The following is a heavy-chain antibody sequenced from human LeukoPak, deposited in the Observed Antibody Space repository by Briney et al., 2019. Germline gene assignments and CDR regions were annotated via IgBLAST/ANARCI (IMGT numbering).Heavy chain of an antibody. J-gene: IGHJ4*02. Sequence: GGSLRLSCAASGFTFDDYFMSWVRQAPGEGLEWVSGINWNGGSTGYADSVKGRFTISRDNAKNSLYLQMNSLRAEDTALYYCARGYYYDSSTYPGDYWGQGTLVTVSS. CDR2: INWNGGST. CDR3: ARGYYYDSSTYPGDY. CDR1: GFTFDDYF. V-gene: IGHV3-20*04. D-gene: IGHD3-22*01.